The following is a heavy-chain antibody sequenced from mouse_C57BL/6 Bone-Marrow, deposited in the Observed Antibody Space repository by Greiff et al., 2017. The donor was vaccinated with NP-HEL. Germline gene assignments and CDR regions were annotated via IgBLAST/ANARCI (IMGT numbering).Heavy chain of an antibody. CDR1: GYTFTSYW. J-gene: IGHJ2*01. V-gene: IGHV1-52*01. D-gene: IGHD2-2*01. Sequence: VQLQQPGAELVRPGSSVKLSCKASGYTFTSYWMHWVKQRPIQGLEWIGNIDPSDSETHYNQKFKDKATLTVDKSSSTAYMQLSSLTSEDSAVYYCALIYYGYDDFDYWGQGTTLTVSS. CDR3: ALIYYGYDDFDY. CDR2: IDPSDSET.